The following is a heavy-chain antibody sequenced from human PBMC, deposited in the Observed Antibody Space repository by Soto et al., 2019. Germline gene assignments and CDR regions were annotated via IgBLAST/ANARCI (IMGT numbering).Heavy chain of an antibody. CDR2: ISSSGTAI. Sequence: ESGGGLVKPGGSLRHSCAASGFTFSDYYMTWIRQAPGKGLEWVSYISSSGTAIYYPDSVRGRFTISRDNAKNSLYLQMSSLRAEDTAVYYCARAYSDAFDIWGQGTLVTVSS. CDR1: GFTFSDYY. CDR3: ARAYSDAFDI. J-gene: IGHJ3*02. V-gene: IGHV3-11*01. D-gene: IGHD2-15*01.